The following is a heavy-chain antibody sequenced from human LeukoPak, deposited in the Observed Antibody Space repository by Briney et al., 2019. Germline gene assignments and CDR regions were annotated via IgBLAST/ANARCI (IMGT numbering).Heavy chain of an antibody. CDR3: AKSGGYSGYDLGY. CDR1: AFTFSSYA. CDR2: ISGSGGST. V-gene: IGHV3-23*01. Sequence: GGSLRLSCAASAFTFSSYAMSWVRQAPGKGLEWVSGISGSGGSTYYADSVKGRFSISRDNSKNTLYLQMSSLRAEDTAVYYCAKSGGYSGYDLGYWGEGALVTVAS. D-gene: IGHD5-12*01. J-gene: IGHJ4*02.